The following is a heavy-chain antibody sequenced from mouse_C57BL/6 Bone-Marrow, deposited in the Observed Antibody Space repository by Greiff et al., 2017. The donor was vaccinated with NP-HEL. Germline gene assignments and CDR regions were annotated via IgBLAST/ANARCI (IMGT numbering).Heavy chain of an antibody. D-gene: IGHD1-1*01. CDR3: ARVPITTVVDY. CDR1: GYTFTSYG. J-gene: IGHJ2*01. Sequence: VQLVESGAELARPGASVKLSCKASGYTFTSYGISWVKQRTGQGLEWIGEIYPRSGNTYYNEKFKGKATLTADKSSSTAYMELRSLTSEDSAVYFCARVPITTVVDYWGQGTTLTVSS. V-gene: IGHV1-81*01. CDR2: IYPRSGNT.